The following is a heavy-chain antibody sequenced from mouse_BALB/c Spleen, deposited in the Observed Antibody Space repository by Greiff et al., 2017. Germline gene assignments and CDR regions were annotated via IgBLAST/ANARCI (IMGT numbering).Heavy chain of an antibody. D-gene: IGHD1-1*01. Sequence: QVQLQQSGPELVKPGASVKISCKASGYAFSSSWMNWVKQRPGQGLEWIGRIYPGDGDTNYNGKFKGKATLTADKSSSTAYMQLSSLTSVDSAVYFCARDYGSPLYFDVWGAGTTVTVSS. J-gene: IGHJ1*01. CDR2: IYPGDGDT. CDR3: ARDYGSPLYFDV. V-gene: IGHV1-82*01. CDR1: GYAFSSSW.